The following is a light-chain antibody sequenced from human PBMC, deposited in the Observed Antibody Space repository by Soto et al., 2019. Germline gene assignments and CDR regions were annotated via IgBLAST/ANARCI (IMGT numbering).Light chain of an antibody. CDR3: QQYGSSPRT. J-gene: IGKJ1*01. CDR1: QSVSSSY. V-gene: IGKV3-20*01. CDR2: GAS. Sequence: EIVLTQSPGTLSLSPGERATLSCRASQSVSSSYLAWYQQKPGQAPRLLIYGASSRATGIPDRFSGSGSGTDFTLTISRLEPEDFEVYYCQQYGSSPRTLGQGTKVDI.